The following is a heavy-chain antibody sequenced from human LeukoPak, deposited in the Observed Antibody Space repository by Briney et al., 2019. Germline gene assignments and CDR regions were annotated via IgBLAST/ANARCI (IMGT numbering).Heavy chain of an antibody. CDR2: INPNSGGT. CDR3: ARDSIVVVPAAMENWFDP. Sequence: ASVKVSCKASGYTFTGYYMHWVRQAPGQGLEWMGWINPNSGGTNYAQKFQGRVTMTRDTSISTAYMELSRLRSDDTAVYYCARDSIVVVPAAMENWFDPWGQGTLVTVSS. V-gene: IGHV1-2*02. J-gene: IGHJ5*02. D-gene: IGHD2-2*01. CDR1: GYTFTGYY.